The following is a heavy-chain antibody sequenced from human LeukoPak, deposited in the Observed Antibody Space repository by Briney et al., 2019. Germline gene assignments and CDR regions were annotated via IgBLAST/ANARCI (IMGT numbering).Heavy chain of an antibody. CDR1: GFTFSSYA. Sequence: PGGSLRLSCAASGFTFSSYAMHWVRQAPGKGLEWVAVISYDGSNKYYADSVKGRFTISRDNPKNTLYLQMNSLRAEDTAVYYCATEKGDSPDYWGQGTLVTVSS. CDR2: ISYDGSNK. CDR3: ATEKGDSPDY. D-gene: IGHD3-16*01. V-gene: IGHV3-30-3*01. J-gene: IGHJ4*02.